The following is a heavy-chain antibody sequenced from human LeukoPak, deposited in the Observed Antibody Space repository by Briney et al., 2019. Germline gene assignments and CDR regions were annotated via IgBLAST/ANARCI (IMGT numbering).Heavy chain of an antibody. CDR1: GGSVSTTTYY. CDR2: TSYRGST. V-gene: IGHV4-39*02. Sequence: KPSETLSLTCTVSGGSVSTTTYYWAWIRQPPGKGLEWIGSTSYRGSTYYNPSLQSRVTISIDTSKNQISLRVTSVTAADTAVYYCAREWYCSGGSCQLNGMDVWGQGTTVTVSS. CDR3: AREWYCSGGSCQLNGMDV. J-gene: IGHJ6*02. D-gene: IGHD2-15*01.